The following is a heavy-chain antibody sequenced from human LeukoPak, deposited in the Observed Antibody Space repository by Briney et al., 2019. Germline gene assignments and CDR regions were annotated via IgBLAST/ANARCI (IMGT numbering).Heavy chain of an antibody. CDR3: VQTTGWPGFDY. V-gene: IGHV4-4*09. J-gene: IGHJ4*02. Sequence: PSETLSLTCTASGAPISRFAWSWVRQPPGKGLEWIGNIYNGVPTFFNPSLKSRVTLSVDTSKTQFSLQLASVTAADTAVYYCVQTTGWPGFDYWGQGILVTVSS. CDR1: GAPISRFA. D-gene: IGHD6-19*01. CDR2: IYNGVPT.